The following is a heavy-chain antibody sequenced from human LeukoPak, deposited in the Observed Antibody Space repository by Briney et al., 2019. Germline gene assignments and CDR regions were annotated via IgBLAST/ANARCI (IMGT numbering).Heavy chain of an antibody. CDR3: AREEVSSTGEEDAFDI. J-gene: IGHJ3*02. D-gene: IGHD3-10*01. CDR1: GYTFTSYY. CDR2: INPSGGST. Sequence: ASVKVSCKASGYTFTSYYMHWVRQAPGQGLEWMGIINPSGGSTSYAQKFQGRVTMTRDTSTSTVYMELSSLRSDDTAVYYCAREEVSSTGEEDAFDIWGQGTVVTVSS. V-gene: IGHV1-46*01.